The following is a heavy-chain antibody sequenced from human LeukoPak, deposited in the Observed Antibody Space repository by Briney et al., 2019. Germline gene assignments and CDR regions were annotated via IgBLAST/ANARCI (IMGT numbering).Heavy chain of an antibody. CDR3: ARRNYYDSRGYYCDY. D-gene: IGHD3-22*01. J-gene: IGHJ4*02. V-gene: IGHV5-51*01. Sequence: KPGESLKISCKVSGYSFTNYWIVRVRQMPGKGLEWMGIIYPGDSDTRYSPSFQGQVTFSADKSITTAYLQWSSLKASDNAMYYCARRNYYDSRGYYCDYWGQGTLVTVSS. CDR2: IYPGDSDT. CDR1: GYSFTNYW.